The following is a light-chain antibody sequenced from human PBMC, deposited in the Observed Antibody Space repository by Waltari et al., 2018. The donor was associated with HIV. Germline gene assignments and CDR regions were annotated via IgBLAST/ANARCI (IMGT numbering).Light chain of an antibody. CDR3: QQHYSTPWT. V-gene: IGKV4-1*01. J-gene: IGKJ1*01. CDR1: QSVLSSSNNKNY. Sequence: DIVMTQSPDSLAVSLGERAIINCKSSQSVLSSSNNKNYLSWYQQKPGQPPKLLIYWASTRESGVPDRFSGSGSGTDFTLTISSLQAEDVAVYYCQQHYSTPWTFGQGTKVEIK. CDR2: WAS.